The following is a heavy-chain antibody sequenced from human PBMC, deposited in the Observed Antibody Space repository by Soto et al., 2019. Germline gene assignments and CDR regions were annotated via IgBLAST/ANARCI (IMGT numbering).Heavy chain of an antibody. J-gene: IGHJ4*02. Sequence: EVQLVESGGGLVQPGGSLRLSCAASGFTFSSYEMNWVRQAPGKGLEWVSYISSSGSTIYYADSVKGRFTISRDNAKNSLYLQMNSLRAEDTPVYYCARDNGKRRWLQLEGDYWGQGTLVTVSS. CDR2: ISSSGSTI. D-gene: IGHD5-12*01. V-gene: IGHV3-48*03. CDR3: ARDNGKRRWLQLEGDY. CDR1: GFTFSSYE.